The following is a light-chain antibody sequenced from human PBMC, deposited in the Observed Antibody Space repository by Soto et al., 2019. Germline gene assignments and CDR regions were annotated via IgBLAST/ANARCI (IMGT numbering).Light chain of an antibody. J-gene: IGLJ2*01. CDR3: SSYTSGSTLVI. CDR1: SSDVGGYDY. Sequence: QSVLTQPPSASGSPGQSVTISCTGTSSDVGGYDYVSWYQQHPGKAPKLMIYEVNNRPSGVSNRFSGSKSGNTASLTISGLQAEDEADYYCSSYTSGSTLVIFGGGTKVTVL. CDR2: EVN. V-gene: IGLV2-14*01.